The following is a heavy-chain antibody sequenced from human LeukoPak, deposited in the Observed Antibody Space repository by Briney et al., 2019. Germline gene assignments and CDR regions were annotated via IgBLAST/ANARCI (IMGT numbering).Heavy chain of an antibody. Sequence: PSETLSLTCAVYGGSFSGYYWSWIRQPPGKGLEWIGEINHSGSTNYNPSLKSRVTISVDTSKNQFSLKLSSVTAADTAVYYCARHEYDYVWGSYRQGPFGVWGQGTLVTVSS. CDR1: GGSFSGYY. J-gene: IGHJ4*02. V-gene: IGHV4-34*01. CDR3: ARHEYDYVWGSYRQGPFGV. D-gene: IGHD3-16*02. CDR2: INHSGST.